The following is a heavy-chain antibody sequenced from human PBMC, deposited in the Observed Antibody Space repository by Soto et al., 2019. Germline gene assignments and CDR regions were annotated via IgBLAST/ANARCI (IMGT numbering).Heavy chain of an antibody. CDR1: GFTFSSYA. J-gene: IGHJ4*02. D-gene: IGHD5-12*01. CDR3: ARERGGYDFDY. Sequence: QVQLVESGGGVVQPGRSLRLSCAASGFTFSSYAMHWVLQPPGKGLEWVAVISYDGSNKYYADPVKGRFTISRDNSENSLYLQMNSLRAEDTAVYYCARERGGYDFDYWGQGTLVTVSS. CDR2: ISYDGSNK. V-gene: IGHV3-30-3*01.